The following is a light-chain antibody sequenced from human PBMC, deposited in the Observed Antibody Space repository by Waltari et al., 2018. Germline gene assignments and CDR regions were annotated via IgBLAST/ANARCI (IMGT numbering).Light chain of an antibody. Sequence: EIVLTQSPATLSLSPGERATLSCRASQSISDNLAWYQQKPGQAPRLLIYDALNRATGIPARFSGSGSGTDFTLTISSLEPEDFAVYHCQQGSNWLTFGGGTKVEIK. J-gene: IGKJ4*01. V-gene: IGKV3-11*01. CDR2: DAL. CDR3: QQGSNWLT. CDR1: QSISDN.